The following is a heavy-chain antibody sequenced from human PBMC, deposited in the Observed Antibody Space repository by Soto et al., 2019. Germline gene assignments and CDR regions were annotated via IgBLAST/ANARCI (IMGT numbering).Heavy chain of an antibody. Sequence: GESLKISCTASGFTFGDYAMSWVRQAPGKGLEWVGFIRSKAYGGTTEYAASVKGRFTISRDDSKSIAYLQMNSLKTEDTAVYYCTRERVRTYDNSGYYFDYWGQGTLVTVSS. CDR3: TRERVRTYDNSGYYFDY. V-gene: IGHV3-49*04. J-gene: IGHJ4*02. CDR2: IRSKAYGGTT. D-gene: IGHD3-22*01. CDR1: GFTFGDYA.